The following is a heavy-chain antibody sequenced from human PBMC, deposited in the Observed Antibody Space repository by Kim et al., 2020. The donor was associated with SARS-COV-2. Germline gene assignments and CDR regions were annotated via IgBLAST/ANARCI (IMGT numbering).Heavy chain of an antibody. CDR3: ARKGRYFDWLLSTNWFDP. V-gene: IGHV4-34*01. D-gene: IGHD3-9*01. Sequence: KGRVTISVDTSKNQFSLKLGSVTAADTAVYYCARKGRYFDWLLSTNWFDPWGQGTLVTVSS. J-gene: IGHJ5*02.